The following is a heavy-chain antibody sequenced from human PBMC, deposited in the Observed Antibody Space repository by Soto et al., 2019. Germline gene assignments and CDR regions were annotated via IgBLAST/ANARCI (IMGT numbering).Heavy chain of an antibody. D-gene: IGHD5-12*01. CDR3: AREFRGYSGYVYYYYGMDV. J-gene: IGHJ6*02. CDR2: IGTAGDT. Sequence: GGSLRLSCAASGFTFSSYDMHWVRQATGKGLEWVSAIGTAGDTYYPGSVKGRFTISRENAKNSLYLQMNSLRAEDTAVYYCAREFRGYSGYVYYYYGMDVWGQGTTVTVSS. V-gene: IGHV3-13*01. CDR1: GFTFSSYD.